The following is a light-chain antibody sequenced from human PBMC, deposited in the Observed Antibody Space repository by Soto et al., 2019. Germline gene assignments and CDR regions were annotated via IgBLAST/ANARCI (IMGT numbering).Light chain of an antibody. J-gene: IGLJ2*01. CDR2: GNS. CDR3: QSYDSSLSVVV. V-gene: IGLV1-40*01. CDR1: SSNIGADYD. Sequence: QAVVTQPPSVSGAPGQRGTISCTGSSSNIGADYDVHWYQHLPGKAPKLLIYGNSNRPSGVPERFSGSKSGTSASLAVTGLQAEDEADYYCQSYDSSLSVVVFGAGTKLTVL.